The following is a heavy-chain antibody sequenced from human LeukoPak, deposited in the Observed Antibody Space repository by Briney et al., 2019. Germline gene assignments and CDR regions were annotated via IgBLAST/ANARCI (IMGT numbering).Heavy chain of an antibody. CDR3: VRGAKCSGADCDSTKEYDY. V-gene: IGHV1-46*01. D-gene: IGHD6-25*01. CDR2: INPSGGST. Sequence: ASVKVSCKASGYTFTSYYMHWVRQAPGQGLEWMGIINPSGGSTSYAQKFQGRVTITADESTSTAYMELSSLRSEDTAVYYCVRGAKCSGADCDSTKEYDYWGQGTLVTVSS. CDR1: GYTFTSYY. J-gene: IGHJ4*02.